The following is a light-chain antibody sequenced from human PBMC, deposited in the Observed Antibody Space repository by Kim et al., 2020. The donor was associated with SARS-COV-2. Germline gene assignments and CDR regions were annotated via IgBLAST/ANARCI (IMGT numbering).Light chain of an antibody. CDR3: QQYYSHPPT. CDR1: QDISTY. Sequence: ASTGDRVTITCRASQDISTYLAWYQQKPGKAPNLLIYAASTLQSGVPSRFSGSGSGTDFTLTISCLQSEDFVTYYCQQYYSHPPTFGGGTKVDIK. V-gene: IGKV1-8*01. J-gene: IGKJ4*01. CDR2: AAS.